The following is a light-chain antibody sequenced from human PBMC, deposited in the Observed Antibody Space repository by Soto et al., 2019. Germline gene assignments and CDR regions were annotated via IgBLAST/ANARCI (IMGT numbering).Light chain of an antibody. CDR1: SSDVGGYNY. V-gene: IGLV2-8*01. J-gene: IGLJ2*01. CDR3: SPFAGTNNLV. Sequence: QSVLTQPPSASGSPGQSVTISCTGTSSDVGGYNYVSWYQQHPGKAPKLMIYEVSKRPSGVPDRFSGSKSGNTASLTVSGLQAEDEADCYCSPFAGTNNLVFGGGTKLTVL. CDR2: EVS.